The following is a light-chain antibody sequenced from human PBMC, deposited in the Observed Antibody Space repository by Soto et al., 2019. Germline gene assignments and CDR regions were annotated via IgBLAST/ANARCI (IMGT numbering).Light chain of an antibody. V-gene: IGLV2-23*03. CDR1: SSDVGSYNL. CDR2: EGS. J-gene: IGLJ2*01. CDR3: CSYAGSSTFSVA. Sequence: QSALTQPASVSGSPGQSITISCTGTSSDVGSYNLVSWYQQHPGKAPKLMIYEGSKRPSGVSNRFSGSKSGNTASLTISGLQAEDEADYYCCSYAGSSTFSVAFGGGTKLTVL.